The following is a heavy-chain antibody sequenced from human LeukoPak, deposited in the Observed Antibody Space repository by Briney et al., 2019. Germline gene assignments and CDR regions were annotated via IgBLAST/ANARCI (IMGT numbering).Heavy chain of an antibody. CDR3: AIPAVNYDILTGFDY. CDR2: ISYDGSNK. V-gene: IGHV3-30-3*01. Sequence: GGSLRLSCAASGFTFSSYAMHWVRQAPGKGLEWVAVISYDGSNKYYADSVKGRFTISRDNSKNTLYLQMNSLRAEDTAVYYCAIPAVNYDILTGFDYWGQGTLVTVSS. D-gene: IGHD3-9*01. CDR1: GFTFSSYA. J-gene: IGHJ4*02.